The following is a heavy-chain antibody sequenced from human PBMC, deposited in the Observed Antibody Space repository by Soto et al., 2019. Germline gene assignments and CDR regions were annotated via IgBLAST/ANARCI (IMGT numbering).Heavy chain of an antibody. J-gene: IGHJ4*02. D-gene: IGHD6-13*01. CDR1: GDSFSSYA. V-gene: IGHV1-69*01. CDR2: IIPIFETA. Sequence: QVQLVQSGAEMKKPGSSVKVSCKVSGDSFSSYAIIWVRQAPGEGLEWVGGIIPIFETANYAPNFQGRVTIPAVESTTTAYLEVTRLRPQDTAVFYCAASDSSSWQHDYWGQGTLITVSS. CDR3: AASDSSSWQHDY.